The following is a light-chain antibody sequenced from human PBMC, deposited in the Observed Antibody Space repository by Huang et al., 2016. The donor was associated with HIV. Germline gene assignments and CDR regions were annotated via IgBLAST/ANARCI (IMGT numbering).Light chain of an antibody. CDR1: QDINTY. V-gene: IGKV1-8*01. CDR3: QQYYSFPLT. CDR2: ATS. J-gene: IGKJ1*01. Sequence: AIRITQSPSSLSASTGDKVSITCRASQDINTYLAWYQQKPGKPPSLLIYATSTLQSGGPSRFSGSGSGTDFTLTITHRQSEDFATYYCQQYYSFPLTFGQGSQVEV.